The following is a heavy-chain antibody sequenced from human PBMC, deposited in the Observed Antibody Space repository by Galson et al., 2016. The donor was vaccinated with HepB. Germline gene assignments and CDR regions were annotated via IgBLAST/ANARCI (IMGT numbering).Heavy chain of an antibody. CDR2: IWDDGSQK. J-gene: IGHJ4*02. CDR3: AGGLGTMPRADF. CDR1: GLSFSNYG. Sequence: SLRLSCAASGLSFSNYGMHWFRQAPGKGLEWVATIWDDGSQKYYADSVKGRFTISRENSKKTLYLQMNNLRVDDTSVYFYAGGLGTMPRADFWGQGTLVIVSS. V-gene: IGHV3-33*01. D-gene: IGHD1-1*01.